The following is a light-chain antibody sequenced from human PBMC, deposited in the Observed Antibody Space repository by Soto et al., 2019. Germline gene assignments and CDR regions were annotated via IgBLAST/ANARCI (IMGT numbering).Light chain of an antibody. CDR1: QSISTY. Sequence: DIQMTQSPSSLSASVGDRVTITCRASQSISTYLNWYQQKPGKAPKLLIYAASSLHSGVPSRFSGSRSGTDFTLTINRLQPEDLGSYYCQQSYSTPWTFGQGTRVEIQ. CDR2: AAS. V-gene: IGKV1-39*01. J-gene: IGKJ1*01. CDR3: QQSYSTPWT.